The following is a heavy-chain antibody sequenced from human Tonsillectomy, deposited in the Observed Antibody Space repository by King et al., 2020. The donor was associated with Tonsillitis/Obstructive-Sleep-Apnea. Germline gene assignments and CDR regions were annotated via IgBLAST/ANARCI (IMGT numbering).Heavy chain of an antibody. CDR3: ARDYYGSGSYYADYFDY. CDR2: INPSGGST. D-gene: IGHD3-10*01. V-gene: IGHV1-46*01. Sequence: VQLVESGAEVKKPGASVKVSCTASGYTFTSYYMHWVRQAPGQGLEWMGIINPSGGSTSYAQKFQGRVTMTRDTSTSTVYMELSSLRSEDTAVYYCARDYYGSGSYYADYFDYWGQGTLVTVSS. J-gene: IGHJ4*02. CDR1: GYTFTSYY.